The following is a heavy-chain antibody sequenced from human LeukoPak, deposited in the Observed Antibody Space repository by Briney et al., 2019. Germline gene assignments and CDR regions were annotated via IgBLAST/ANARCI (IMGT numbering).Heavy chain of an antibody. Sequence: GSLRLSCAASGFTFSDHYMDWVRQAPGKGLEWIGSIYHSGSTYYNPSLKSRVTISVDTSKNQFSLKLSSVTAADTAVYYCARDKGSGWYGGNWFDPWGQGTLVTVSS. CDR3: ARDKGSGWYGGNWFDP. CDR2: IYHSGST. D-gene: IGHD6-19*01. J-gene: IGHJ5*02. CDR1: GFTFSDHY. V-gene: IGHV4-38-2*02.